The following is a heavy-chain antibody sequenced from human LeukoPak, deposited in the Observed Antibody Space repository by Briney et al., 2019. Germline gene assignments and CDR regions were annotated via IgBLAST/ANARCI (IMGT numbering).Heavy chain of an antibody. CDR2: ISGSGYST. D-gene: IGHD1-26*01. CDR1: GFTFSSYA. CDR3: AKDLLVGAIHSDY. J-gene: IGHJ4*02. V-gene: IGHV3-23*01. Sequence: GGSLRLSCAASGFTFSSYALSWVRQAPGKGLEWVSAISGSGYSTYYADSVKGRFTISRDNSKNTLYLQMNSLRAEDTAVYYCAKDLLVGAIHSDYWGQGTLVTVSS.